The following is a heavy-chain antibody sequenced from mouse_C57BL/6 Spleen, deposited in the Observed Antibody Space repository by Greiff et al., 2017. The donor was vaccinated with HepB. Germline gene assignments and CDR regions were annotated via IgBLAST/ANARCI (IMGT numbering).Heavy chain of an antibody. D-gene: IGHD1-1*01. J-gene: IGHJ1*03. CDR2: IDPSDSET. V-gene: IGHV1-52*01. Sequence: QVQLQQPGAELVRPGSSVKLSCKASGYTFTSYRMHWVKQRPIQGLEWIGNIDPSDSETHYNQKFKDKATLTVDKSSSTAYMQLSSLTSEDSAVYYCVWYGSSYGGYFDVWGTGTTVTVSS. CDR3: VWYGSSYGGYFDV. CDR1: GYTFTSYR.